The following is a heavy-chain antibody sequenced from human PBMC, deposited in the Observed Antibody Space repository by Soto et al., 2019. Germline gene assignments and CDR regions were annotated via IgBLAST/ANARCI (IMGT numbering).Heavy chain of an antibody. CDR2: ISYDGSNK. D-gene: IGHD1-26*01. Sequence: QVQLVESGGGVVQPGRSLRLSCAASGFTFSSYGMHWVRQAPGKGLEWVSVISYDGSNKYYADSVKGLFTISRYNSKNSLYLQMNSLRAEDTAVDYCAKPLSGSYYYWGQGTLVTVSS. J-gene: IGHJ4*02. V-gene: IGHV3-30*18. CDR1: GFTFSSYG. CDR3: AKPLSGSYYY.